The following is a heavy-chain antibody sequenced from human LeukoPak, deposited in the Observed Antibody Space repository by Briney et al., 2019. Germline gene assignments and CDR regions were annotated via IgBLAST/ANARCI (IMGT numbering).Heavy chain of an antibody. J-gene: IGHJ4*02. D-gene: IGHD6-19*01. CDR1: GFTFSSYW. CDR3: AKDIIAVAGTWNY. V-gene: IGHV3-7*03. Sequence: GGSLRLSCAASGFTFSSYWMSWVRQAPGKGLEWVANIKQDGSEKYYVDSVKGRFTISRDNAKNSLYLQMNSLRAEDTAVYYCAKDIIAVAGTWNYWGQGTLVTVSS. CDR2: IKQDGSEK.